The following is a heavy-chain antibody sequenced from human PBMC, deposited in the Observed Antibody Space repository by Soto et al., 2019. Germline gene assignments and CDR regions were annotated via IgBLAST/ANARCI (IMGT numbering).Heavy chain of an antibody. D-gene: IGHD3-10*01. CDR3: ARSSRDGSGSYYSYYYYYGMDV. J-gene: IGHJ6*02. Sequence: GGSLRLSCAASGFTFSSYGMHWVRQAPGKGLEWVAVIWYDGSNKYYADSVKGRFTISRDNSKNTLYLQMNSLRAEDTAVYYCARSSRDGSGSYYSYYYYYGMDVWGQGTTVTVSS. CDR1: GFTFSSYG. V-gene: IGHV3-33*01. CDR2: IWYDGSNK.